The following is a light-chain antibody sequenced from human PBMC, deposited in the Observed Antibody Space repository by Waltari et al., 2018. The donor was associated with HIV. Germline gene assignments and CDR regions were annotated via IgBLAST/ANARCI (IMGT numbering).Light chain of an antibody. CDR2: GAS. Sequence: DIVLTQSPGTLSLSPGDGGTLSCRASQSIDRRSLAWYQQRPGQAPRLLISGASNRATGIPDRFSGSGSGTSFTLTISRLEPEDFAVYFCQQYGTSPRTFGQGTRVEIK. V-gene: IGKV3-20*01. CDR1: QSIDRRS. CDR3: QQYGTSPRT. J-gene: IGKJ1*01.